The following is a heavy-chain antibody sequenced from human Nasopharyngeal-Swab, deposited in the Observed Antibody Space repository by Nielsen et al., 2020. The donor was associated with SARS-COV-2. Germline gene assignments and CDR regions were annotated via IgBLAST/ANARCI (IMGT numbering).Heavy chain of an antibody. Sequence: WIRQPPGKGLEWIGEINHSGSINYNPSLKSRVTISVDTSKNQFSLKLSSVTAADTAVYYCARGRDYGDYVDYFDYWGQGTLVTVSS. V-gene: IGHV4-34*01. CDR2: INHSGSI. D-gene: IGHD4-17*01. CDR3: ARGRDYGDYVDYFDY. J-gene: IGHJ4*02.